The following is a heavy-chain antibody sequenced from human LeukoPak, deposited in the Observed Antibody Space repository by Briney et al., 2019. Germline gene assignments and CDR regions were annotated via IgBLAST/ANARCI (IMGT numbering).Heavy chain of an antibody. CDR2: INWNGGST. D-gene: IGHD3-22*01. CDR1: GFTFDDYG. CDR3: ANSVVITTFDY. J-gene: IGHJ4*02. V-gene: IGHV3-20*04. Sequence: GGSLRLSCAASGFTFDDYGMSWVRQAPGKGLEWVSGINWNGGSTGYADSVKGRFTISRDNAKNSLYLQMNSLRAEDTAVYYCANSVVITTFDYWGQGTLVTVSS.